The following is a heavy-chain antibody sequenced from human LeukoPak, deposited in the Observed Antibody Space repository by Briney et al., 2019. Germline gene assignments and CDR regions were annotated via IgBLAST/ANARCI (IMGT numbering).Heavy chain of an antibody. J-gene: IGHJ4*02. Sequence: GGSLRLSCVASGFSFSTYAMSWVRQAPGKGLEWVSGISGSAGSAYYADSVKGRFTISRDNSKNTLYLQMDSLRAEDTAVYYCARDRAWNYFDYWGQGTLVTVSS. CDR1: GFSFSTYA. D-gene: IGHD3-3*01. CDR2: ISGSAGSA. CDR3: ARDRAWNYFDY. V-gene: IGHV3-23*01.